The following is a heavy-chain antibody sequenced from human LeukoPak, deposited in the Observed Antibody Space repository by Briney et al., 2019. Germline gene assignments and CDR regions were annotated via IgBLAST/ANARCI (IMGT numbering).Heavy chain of an antibody. J-gene: IGHJ2*01. V-gene: IGHV3-21*04. CDR2: ITSSSSYI. CDR1: GFTFSSYS. Sequence: GGSLRLSCAASGFTFSSYSINWVRQAPGKGLEWVSSITSSSSYIYYADSVKGRFTISRDNAKNSLYPQMNSLRAEDTAVYYCARDLVDIVATTRVWHFDLWGRGTLVTVSS. CDR3: ARDLVDIVATTRVWHFDL. D-gene: IGHD5-12*01.